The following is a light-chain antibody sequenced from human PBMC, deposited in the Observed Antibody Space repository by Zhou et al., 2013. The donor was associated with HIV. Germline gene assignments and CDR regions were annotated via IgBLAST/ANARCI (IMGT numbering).Light chain of an antibody. J-gene: IGKJ2*01. CDR1: QAISSY. V-gene: IGKV1-8*01. CDR2: ATS. CDR3: QQYYTYPPT. Sequence: AIRMTQSPSSFSASTGDRVTLTCRASQAISSYLAWYQQKPGKAPKLLIYATSTLESGVPSRFSGSGSGTDFTLTISYLQSEDFATYYCQQYYTYPPTFGQGIKLEIK.